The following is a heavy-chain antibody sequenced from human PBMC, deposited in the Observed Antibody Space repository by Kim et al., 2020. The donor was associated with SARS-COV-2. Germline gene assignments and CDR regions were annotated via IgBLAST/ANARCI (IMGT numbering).Heavy chain of an antibody. V-gene: IGHV3-21*01. CDR3: ARDFAYYGSSAILRERPYYYGMDV. CDR1: GFTFSSYS. CDR2: ISSSSSYI. Sequence: GGSLRLSCAASGFTFSSYSMNWVRQAPGKGLEWVSSISSSSSYIYYADSVKGRFTISRDNAKNSLYLQMNSLRAEDTAVYYCARDFAYYGSSAILRERPYYYGMDVWGQGTTVTVSS. J-gene: IGHJ6*02. D-gene: IGHD3-22*01.